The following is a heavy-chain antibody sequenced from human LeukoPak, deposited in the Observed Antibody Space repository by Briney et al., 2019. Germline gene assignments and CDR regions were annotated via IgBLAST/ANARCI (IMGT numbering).Heavy chain of an antibody. CDR2: INHSGST. D-gene: IGHD1-26*01. CDR1: GGSFSGYY. J-gene: IGHJ3*01. V-gene: IGHV4-34*01. Sequence: SETLSLTCAVYGGSFSGYYWSWVRQPPGKGLEWIGEINHSGSTNYNPSLKSRVTISVDTSKNQFSLKLSSVTAADTAVYYCARQTVGATTGDVWGQGTMVTVSS. CDR3: ARQTVGATTGDV.